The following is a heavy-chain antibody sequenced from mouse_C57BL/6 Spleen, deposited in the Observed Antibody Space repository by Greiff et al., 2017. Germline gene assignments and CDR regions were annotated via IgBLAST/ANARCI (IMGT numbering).Heavy chain of an antibody. V-gene: IGHV1-54*01. Sequence: QVQLQQSGAELVRPGTSVKVSCKASGYAFTNYLIEWVKQRPGQGLEWIGVINPGSGGTNYKEKFKGKATLTADKYSSTAYMQLSSLTSEDSAVYFCARSDYYGSKSFDYWGQGTTLTVSS. CDR3: ARSDYYGSKSFDY. J-gene: IGHJ2*01. CDR2: INPGSGGT. D-gene: IGHD1-1*01. CDR1: GYAFTNYL.